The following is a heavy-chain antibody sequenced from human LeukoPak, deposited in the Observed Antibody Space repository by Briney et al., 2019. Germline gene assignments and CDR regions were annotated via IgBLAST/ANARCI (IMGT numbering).Heavy chain of an antibody. V-gene: IGHV3-11*01. CDR2: IARDSTTI. Sequence: GGSLRLSCAASGFTFSDYFMSWIRQAPGKGLEWISYIARDSTTIYYADSVKGRFTVSRDNAENSLYLQMNSLRAEDAAVYYCASAPHMRIAAAGTYYYYGMDVWGQGTTVTVSS. CDR3: ASAPHMRIAAAGTYYYYGMDV. D-gene: IGHD6-13*01. J-gene: IGHJ6*02. CDR1: GFTFSDYF.